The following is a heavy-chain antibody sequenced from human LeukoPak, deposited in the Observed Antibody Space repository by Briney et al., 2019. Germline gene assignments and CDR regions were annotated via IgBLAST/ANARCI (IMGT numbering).Heavy chain of an antibody. V-gene: IGHV3-23*01. J-gene: IGHJ4*02. Sequence: PGGSLRLSCAAPGFTFSSYAMSWVRQAPGKGLEWVSAISGSGGSTYYADSVKGRFTISRDNSKNTLYLQMNSLRAEDTAVYYCAKFPPDIVVVPAAFDYWGQGTLVTVSS. CDR1: GFTFSSYA. D-gene: IGHD2-2*01. CDR2: ISGSGGST. CDR3: AKFPPDIVVVPAAFDY.